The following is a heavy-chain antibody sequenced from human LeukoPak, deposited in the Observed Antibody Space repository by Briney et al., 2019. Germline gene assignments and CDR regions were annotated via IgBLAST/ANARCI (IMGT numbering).Heavy chain of an antibody. CDR3: ATALVVPAARPWYYFDY. V-gene: IGHV1-24*01. D-gene: IGHD2-2*01. CDR1: GYTFTSYY. CDR2: FDPEDGET. Sequence: ASVKVSCKASGYTFTSYYMHWVRQAPGQGLEWMGGFDPEDGETIYAQKFQGRVTMTEDASTDTAYMELSSLRSEDTAVYYCATALVVPAARPWYYFDYWGQGTLVTVSS. J-gene: IGHJ4*02.